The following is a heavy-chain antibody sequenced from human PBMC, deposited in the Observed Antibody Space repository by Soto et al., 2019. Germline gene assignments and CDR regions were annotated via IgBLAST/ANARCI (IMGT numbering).Heavy chain of an antibody. CDR2: IYYSGST. Sequence: PSETLSLTCTVSGGSISSSSYYWGWIRQPPGKGLEWIGSIYYSGSTYYNPSLKSRVTISVDTSKNQFSLKLSSVTAADTAVYYCARYSSSWVYYYYGMDVWGQGTTVTVSS. CDR1: GGSISSSSYY. V-gene: IGHV4-39*01. D-gene: IGHD6-13*01. CDR3: ARYSSSWVYYYYGMDV. J-gene: IGHJ6*02.